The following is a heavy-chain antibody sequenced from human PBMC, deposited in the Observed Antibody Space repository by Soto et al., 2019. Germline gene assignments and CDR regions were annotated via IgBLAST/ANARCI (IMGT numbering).Heavy chain of an antibody. V-gene: IGHV4-30-2*01. CDR2: MYHSGST. CDR3: AKLPQYDILTGYLYYFDY. D-gene: IGHD3-9*01. J-gene: IGHJ4*02. CDR1: GGSISSGGYS. Sequence: SETLSLTCAVSGGSISSGGYSWSWIRQPPGKGLEWIGYMYHSGSTYYNPSLKSRVTISVDTSKNQFSLKLSSVTAADTAVYYCAKLPQYDILTGYLYYFDYWGRGTLVTVSS.